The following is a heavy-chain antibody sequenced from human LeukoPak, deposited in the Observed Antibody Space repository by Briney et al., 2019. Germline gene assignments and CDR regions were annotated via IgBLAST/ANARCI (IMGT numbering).Heavy chain of an antibody. CDR3: ARDPYYYGSGSFPYYYYYGMDV. J-gene: IGHJ6*02. CDR1: GGTFSSYT. D-gene: IGHD3-10*01. V-gene: IGHV1-69*04. CDR2: IIPILGIA. Sequence: SVKVSCKASGGTFSSYTISWVRQSPGQDLEWMGRIIPILGIANYAQKFQGRVTITADTSTSTAYMELSSLRSEDTAVYYCARDPYYYGSGSFPYYYYYGMDVWGQGTTVTVSS.